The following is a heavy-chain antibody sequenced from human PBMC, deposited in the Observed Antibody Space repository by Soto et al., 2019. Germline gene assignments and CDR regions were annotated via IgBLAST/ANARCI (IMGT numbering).Heavy chain of an antibody. CDR2: ILNDGSNR. V-gene: IGHV3-33*01. J-gene: IGHJ6*02. Sequence: QVQLVESGGGVVQHGRSLRLSCAASEFTFSNYGMHWVRQAPGKGLEWVAVILNDGSNRYHADSVKDRFTISRDNSKNTLYLQMNSLIAEDTAVYYCARDDEYSGNGMDVWGQGTTVTVS. D-gene: IGHD3-10*01. CDR3: ARDDEYSGNGMDV. CDR1: EFTFSNYG.